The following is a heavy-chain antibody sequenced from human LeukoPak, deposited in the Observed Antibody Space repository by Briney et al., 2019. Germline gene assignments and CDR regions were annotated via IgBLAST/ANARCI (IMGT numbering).Heavy chain of an antibody. V-gene: IGHV3-23*01. J-gene: IGHJ4*02. CDR1: GFTFSSYA. CDR3: ARGVVTVPLYYFDY. CDR2: TSGSGGST. Sequence: GGSLRLSCAASGFTFSSYAMSWVRQAPGKGLEWVSATSGSGGSTYYADSVKGRFTISRDNSKNTLYLQMNSLRAEDTAVYYCARGVVTVPLYYFDYWGQGTLVTVSS. D-gene: IGHD2-21*02.